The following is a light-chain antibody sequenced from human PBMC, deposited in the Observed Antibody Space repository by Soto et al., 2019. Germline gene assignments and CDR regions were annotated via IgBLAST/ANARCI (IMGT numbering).Light chain of an antibody. J-gene: IGLJ1*01. CDR2: DVR. Sequence: QSVLPQPASVSGSPGQSIAISCTGTSSDVGGYNYVSWYQQHPGKAPKLMIYDVRNRPSGVSDRFSGSQSGNTASLTISGLHAEDEADYYCSSYTSNYTYVFGTGTKVTVL. V-gene: IGLV2-14*01. CDR3: SSYTSNYTYV. CDR1: SSDVGGYNY.